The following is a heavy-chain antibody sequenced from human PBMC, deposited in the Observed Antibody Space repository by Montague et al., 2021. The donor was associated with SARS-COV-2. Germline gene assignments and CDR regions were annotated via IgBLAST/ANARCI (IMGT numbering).Heavy chain of an antibody. CDR3: ARDGGSRCDSSGYCPYYYYGMDV. Sequence: SLRLSCAASGFTCSSYEMNWVRQAPGKGLEWVSYISSSGSTIYYADSVKGRFTISRDNAKNSLYLQMNSLRAEDTAAYYCARDGGSRCDSSGYCPYYYYGMDVWGQGTTVTVSS. V-gene: IGHV3-48*03. D-gene: IGHD3-22*01. CDR2: ISSSGSTI. J-gene: IGHJ6*02. CDR1: GFTCSSYE.